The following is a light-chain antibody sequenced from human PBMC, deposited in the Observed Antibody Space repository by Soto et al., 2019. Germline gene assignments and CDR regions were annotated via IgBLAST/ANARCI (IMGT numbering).Light chain of an antibody. CDR3: QQYGSSPPVT. V-gene: IGKV3-20*01. CDR2: GAS. Sequence: EIVLTQYQGTLSLSPGERATLSCRASQSVSSSYLAWYQQKPGQAPRLLIYGASSRATGIPDRFSGSGSGTDFTLTISRLQPEDFAVYYCQQYGSSPPVTFGGGTKVDI. J-gene: IGKJ4*01. CDR1: QSVSSSY.